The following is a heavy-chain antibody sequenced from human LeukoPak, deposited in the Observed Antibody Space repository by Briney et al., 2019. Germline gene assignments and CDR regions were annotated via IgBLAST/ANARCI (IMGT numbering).Heavy chain of an antibody. D-gene: IGHD6-6*01. J-gene: IGHJ4*02. CDR1: GGSIRSSDDY. V-gene: IGHV4-39*07. CDR2: IYHSGST. Sequence: SETLSLTCSVSGGSIRSSDDYWGFVRQTPGKGLEWIGEIYHSGSTNYNPSLKSRVTISVDKSKNQFSLKLSSVTAADTAVYYCARGVARSSKFHFSYYFDYWGQGTLVTVSS. CDR3: ARGVARSSKFHFSYYFDY.